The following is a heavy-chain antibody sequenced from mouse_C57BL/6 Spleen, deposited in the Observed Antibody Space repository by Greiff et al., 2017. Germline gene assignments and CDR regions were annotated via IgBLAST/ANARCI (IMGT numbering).Heavy chain of an antibody. Sequence: QVQLQQPGTELVKPGASVKLSCKASGYTFTSYWMHWVKQRPGQGLEWIGNINPSNGGTNYNEKFKSKATLTVDTSSSTAYMQLSSLTSEDSAVYYCARGTTVVAPYDYWGQGTTLTVSS. J-gene: IGHJ2*01. V-gene: IGHV1-53*01. D-gene: IGHD1-1*01. CDR3: ARGTTVVAPYDY. CDR1: GYTFTSYW. CDR2: INPSNGGT.